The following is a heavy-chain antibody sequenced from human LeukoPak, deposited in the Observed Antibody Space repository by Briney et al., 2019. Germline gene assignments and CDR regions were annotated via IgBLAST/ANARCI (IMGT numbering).Heavy chain of an antibody. CDR1: GYTFTSYY. J-gene: IGHJ4*02. Sequence: ASVKVSCKASGYTFTSYYMHWVRQAPGQGLEWMGRIIPILGIANYAQKFQGRVTITADKSTSTAYMELSSLRSEDTAVYYCARAADYDFWSWGQGTLVTVSS. V-gene: IGHV1-69*04. CDR2: IIPILGIA. D-gene: IGHD3-3*01. CDR3: ARAADYDFWS.